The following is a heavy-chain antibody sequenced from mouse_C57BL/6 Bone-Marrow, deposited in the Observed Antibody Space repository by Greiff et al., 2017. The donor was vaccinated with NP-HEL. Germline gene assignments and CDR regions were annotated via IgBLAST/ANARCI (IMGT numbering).Heavy chain of an antibody. CDR2: IYPRSGNT. J-gene: IGHJ3*01. CDR3: ARSRLAY. Sequence: QVQLQQSGAELARPGASVKLSCKASGYTFTSYGISWVKQRTGQGLEWIGEIYPRSGNTYYNEKFKGKATLTADKSSSTAYMELRSLTSEDSAVYFCARSRLAYWGQGTLVTVSA. CDR1: GYTFTSYG. V-gene: IGHV1-81*01.